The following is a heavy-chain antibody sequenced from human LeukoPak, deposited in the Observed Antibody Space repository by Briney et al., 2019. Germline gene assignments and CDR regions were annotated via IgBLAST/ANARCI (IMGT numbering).Heavy chain of an antibody. CDR3: ARVDSSGWNYYYYYGMDV. Sequence: GGSLRLSCAVSGFTLTNHGVSWVRQAPGKGLEWVAVISYDGSNKYYADSVKGRFTISRDNSKNTLYLQMNSLRAEDTAVYYCARVDSSGWNYYYYYGMDVWGQGTTVTVSS. CDR1: GFTLTNHG. D-gene: IGHD6-19*01. CDR2: ISYDGSNK. J-gene: IGHJ6*02. V-gene: IGHV3-30*03.